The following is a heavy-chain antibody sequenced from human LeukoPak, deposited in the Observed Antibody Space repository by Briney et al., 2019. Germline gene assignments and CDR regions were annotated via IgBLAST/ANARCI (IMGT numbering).Heavy chain of an antibody. CDR3: AKGLRGTYDY. D-gene: IGHD3-3*01. J-gene: IGHJ4*02. CDR1: GFTFSSYA. Sequence: GGSLRLSCAASGFTFSSYAMSWVRQAPGKGLEWVSGLSGRGGSTYYADSAKGRFTISRDNSKNTLYLQVNSLRAEDTAVYYCAKGLRGTYDYWGQGTLVTVSS. CDR2: LSGRGGST. V-gene: IGHV3-23*01.